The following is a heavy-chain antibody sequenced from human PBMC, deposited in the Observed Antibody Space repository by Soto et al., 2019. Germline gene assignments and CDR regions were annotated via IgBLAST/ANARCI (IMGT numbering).Heavy chain of an antibody. J-gene: IGHJ5*02. CDR1: GGTFSRYP. D-gene: IGHD3-10*01. CDR3: SRGRTYSASGGLVCKWFDP. V-gene: IGHV1-69*01. Sequence: QVHLVQSGAEVRRPGSSVKVSCNVSGGTFSRYPINWMRQAPGQRLEWMGGINPMFRTGEYAQKFKGRLTIIADEATGTASMELSSLRSDDTAVYYCSRGRTYSASGGLVCKWFDPWGQGTLVTVSS. CDR2: INPMFRTG.